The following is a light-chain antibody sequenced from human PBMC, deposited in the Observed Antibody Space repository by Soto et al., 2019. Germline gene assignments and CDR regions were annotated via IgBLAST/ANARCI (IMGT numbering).Light chain of an antibody. CDR3: QHLNSYPFLT. CDR2: AAS. J-gene: IGKJ4*01. CDR1: QGISSY. Sequence: DIQLTQSPSFLSASVGDRVTITCRASQGISSYLAWYQQKPGKAPKLLVYAASTLQRGVPSRLSGSGSGTEFSLTISSLQPEDFATYYCQHLNSYPFLTFGGGTKGEIK. V-gene: IGKV1-9*01.